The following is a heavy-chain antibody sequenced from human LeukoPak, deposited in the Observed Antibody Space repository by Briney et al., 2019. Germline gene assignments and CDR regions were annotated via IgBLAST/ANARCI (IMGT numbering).Heavy chain of an antibody. CDR1: GYTFTNNY. Sequence: GASVNVSCKASGYTFTNNYLHWVRRAPGQGLEWMGMIYPRDGSTSYAQNFQGRVTVTRDTSTTTVHMELRGLRSEDTAVYYCARDQEGFDYWGQGTVVTVSS. CDR3: ARDQEGFDY. V-gene: IGHV1-46*01. J-gene: IGHJ4*02. CDR2: IYPRDGST.